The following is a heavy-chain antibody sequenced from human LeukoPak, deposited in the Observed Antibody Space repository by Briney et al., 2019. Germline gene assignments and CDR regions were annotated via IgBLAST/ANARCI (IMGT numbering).Heavy chain of an antibody. D-gene: IGHD3-3*01. CDR1: GFTFSSYA. CDR3: AKVLRFLEWLPDY. V-gene: IGHV3-23*01. CDR2: ISGSGGST. J-gene: IGHJ4*02. Sequence: GGSLRLSCAASGFTFSSYAVSWVRQAPGKGLEWVSAISGSGGSTYYADSVKGRFTISRDNSKNTLCLQMNSLRAEDTAVYYCAKVLRFLEWLPDYWGQGTLVTVSS.